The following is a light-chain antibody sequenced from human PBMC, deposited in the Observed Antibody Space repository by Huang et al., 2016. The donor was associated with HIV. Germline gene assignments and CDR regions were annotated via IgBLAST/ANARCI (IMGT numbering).Light chain of an antibody. V-gene: IGKV1-27*01. CDR2: GGS. Sequence: DIQMTQSPSSLSASVGARVTVSCRASQAIDNYLAWYQQKPGRVPNLLIYGGSTWRSWVPSRFSGGGSGTNFTLTITSLQPEDVAIYYCQRYDSVPRTFGPGTKVEI. CDR3: QRYDSVPRT. CDR1: QAIDNY. J-gene: IGKJ1*01.